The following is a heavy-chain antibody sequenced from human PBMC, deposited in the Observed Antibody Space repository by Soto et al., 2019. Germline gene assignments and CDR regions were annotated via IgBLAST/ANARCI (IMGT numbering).Heavy chain of an antibody. V-gene: IGHV4-59*08. CDR1: GGSISSYY. CDR3: ARGGGSVYYYYYYMDV. J-gene: IGHJ6*03. Sequence: KQSPTLSLTCTVSGGSISSYYWSWLRQPPGKGLEWIGYTYYSGSTNYSPSLKSRVTISVDTSKNQFSLKLSSVTAADTAVYYCARGGGSVYYYYYYMDVWGKGTTVTVSS. D-gene: IGHD3-16*01. CDR2: TYYSGST.